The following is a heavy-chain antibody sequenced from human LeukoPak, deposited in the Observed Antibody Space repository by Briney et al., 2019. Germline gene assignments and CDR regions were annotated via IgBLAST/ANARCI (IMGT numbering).Heavy chain of an antibody. D-gene: IGHD2-15*01. Sequence: ASVKVSCKASGYTFTGYYMHWVRQAPGQGLEWMGWINSNSGGTNYAQKFQGRVTMTRDTSISTAYMELSRLRSDDTAVYYCARAKVRYCSGGSCSYPDDYWGQGTLVTVSS. V-gene: IGHV1-2*02. J-gene: IGHJ4*02. CDR3: ARAKVRYCSGGSCSYPDDY. CDR2: INSNSGGT. CDR1: GYTFTGYY.